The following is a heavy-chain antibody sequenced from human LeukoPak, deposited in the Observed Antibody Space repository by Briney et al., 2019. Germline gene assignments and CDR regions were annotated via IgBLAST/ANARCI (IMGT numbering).Heavy chain of an antibody. J-gene: IGHJ4*02. CDR1: GFTFSSYA. Sequence: PGGSLRLSCAASGFTFSSYAMSWVRQAPGKGLEWVSAISGSGGSTYYADSVKGRFTISRDNSKNTLYLKMHRLRAEDTAVYYCAKDGYYYGSGSYSPFDYWGQGTLVTVSS. CDR3: AKDGYYYGSGSYSPFDY. V-gene: IGHV3-23*01. D-gene: IGHD3-10*01. CDR2: ISGSGGST.